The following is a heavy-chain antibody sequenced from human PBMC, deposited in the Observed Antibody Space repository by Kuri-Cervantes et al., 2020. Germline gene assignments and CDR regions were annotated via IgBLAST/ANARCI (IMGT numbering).Heavy chain of an antibody. J-gene: IGHJ6*02. CDR3: AKGTYYGGHGMDV. V-gene: IGHV3-30*18. D-gene: IGHD4-23*01. Sequence: GESLKISCAASGFTFSTYGMHWVRQAPGTGLEWVAIISYDGSNKFYADSVKGRFTISRDNSKNTLYLQMNSLRAEDTAVYYCAKGTYYGGHGMDVWGQGTTVTVSS. CDR2: ISYDGSNK. CDR1: GFTFSTYG.